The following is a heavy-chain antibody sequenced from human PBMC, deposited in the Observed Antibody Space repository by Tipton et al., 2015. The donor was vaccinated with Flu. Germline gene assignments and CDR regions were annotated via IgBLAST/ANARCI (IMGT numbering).Heavy chain of an antibody. CDR1: GYSFTNYW. D-gene: IGHD2-15*01. CDR2: IYPDGSET. J-gene: IGHJ3*02. CDR3: VRVYCSGGTCYSDAFDM. Sequence: QLVQSGAEVKKPGESLKLSCKGFGYSFTNYWIGWVRQMPEKGLELMGIIYPDGSETRYRPSFQGQVTISADKSISTAYLQWSSLKASDTAMYYCVRVYCSGGTCYSDAFDMWGRGTMVTVSS. V-gene: IGHV5-51*03.